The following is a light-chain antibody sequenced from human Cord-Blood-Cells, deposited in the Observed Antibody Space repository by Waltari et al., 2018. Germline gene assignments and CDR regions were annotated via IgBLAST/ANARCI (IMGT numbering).Light chain of an antibody. J-gene: IGLJ3*02. V-gene: IGLV2-11*01. Sequence: QSALTQPRSVSGSPGQSVTIPCTGTRSDLGGYNYVSWYQQHPGKAPKLMIYDVSKRPSGVPDRFSGSKSGNTASLTISGLQAEDEADYYCCSYAGSYTLVFGGGTKLTVL. CDR3: CSYAGSYTLV. CDR1: RSDLGGYNY. CDR2: DVS.